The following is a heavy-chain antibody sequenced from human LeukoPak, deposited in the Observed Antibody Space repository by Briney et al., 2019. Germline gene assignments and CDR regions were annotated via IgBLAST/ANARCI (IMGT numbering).Heavy chain of an antibody. Sequence: GASVKVSCKASGYTFTGYYMHWVRQAPGQGLEWMGWINPNSGGTNYAQKFQGRVTMTRDTSISTAYMELSRLRSDDTAVYYCARVSAPWDIVVVPAAMGPWDFDYWGQGTLVTVFS. J-gene: IGHJ4*02. CDR2: INPNSGGT. V-gene: IGHV1-2*02. CDR1: GYTFTGYY. D-gene: IGHD2-2*01. CDR3: ARVSAPWDIVVVPAAMGPWDFDY.